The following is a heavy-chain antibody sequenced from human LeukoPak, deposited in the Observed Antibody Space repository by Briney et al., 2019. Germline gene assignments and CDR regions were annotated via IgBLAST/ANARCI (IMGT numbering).Heavy chain of an antibody. CDR3: ARVGYFDWLSRQDAFDI. CDR2: IYYSGST. CDR1: GGSISSNSYY. D-gene: IGHD3-9*01. V-gene: IGHV4-39*01. J-gene: IGHJ3*02. Sequence: SETLSLTCAVSGGSISSNSYYWGWIRQPPGKGLEWIGSIYYSGSTYYNPSLKSRVTISVDTSKNQFSLKLSSVTAADTAVYYCARVGYFDWLSRQDAFDIWGQGTMVTVSS.